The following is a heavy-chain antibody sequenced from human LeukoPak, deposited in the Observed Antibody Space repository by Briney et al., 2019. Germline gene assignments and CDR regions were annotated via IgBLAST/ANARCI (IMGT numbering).Heavy chain of an antibody. D-gene: IGHD6-19*01. CDR2: ISSANSYK. CDR1: GFAFSSYG. V-gene: IGHV3-21*01. J-gene: IGHJ4*02. CDR3: ARGPSLIGVAGAWPLDY. Sequence: GGSLRLSCAASGFAFSSYGMKWGRQAPGKGLEWVSSISSANSYKYYGDSVKGRFTISRDNAKNSLYLQMSSLRAEDTAVYYCARGPSLIGVAGAWPLDYWGQGTLVTVSS.